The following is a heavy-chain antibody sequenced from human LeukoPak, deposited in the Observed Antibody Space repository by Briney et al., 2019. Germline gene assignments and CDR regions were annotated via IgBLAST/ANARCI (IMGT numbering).Heavy chain of an antibody. CDR2: ISSSSSHI. D-gene: IGHD5-12*01. J-gene: IGHJ4*02. V-gene: IGHV3-21*01. Sequence: GGSLRLSCAASGFTFSSYSMNWVRQAPGKGLEWVSSISSSSSHIYYADSVKGRFTISRDNAKNSLYLQMNSLRAEDTAVYYCARGSDSTQSGYDFPLPFDYWGQGTLVTVSS. CDR3: ARGSDSTQSGYDFPLPFDY. CDR1: GFTFSSYS.